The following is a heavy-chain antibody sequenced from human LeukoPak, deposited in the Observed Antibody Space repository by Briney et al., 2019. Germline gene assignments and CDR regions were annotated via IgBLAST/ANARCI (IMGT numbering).Heavy chain of an antibody. D-gene: IGHD6-13*01. Sequence: GGSLRLSCAASGFTFSSYSMNWVRQAPGKGLEWVSSISSSSSYIYYADSVKGRFTISRDNSKNTLYLQMNSLRAEDTAVYYCAKVRSPGYSSSWARRAPFDYWGQGTLVTVSS. CDR3: AKVRSPGYSSSWARRAPFDY. CDR2: ISSSSSYI. V-gene: IGHV3-21*04. CDR1: GFTFSSYS. J-gene: IGHJ4*02.